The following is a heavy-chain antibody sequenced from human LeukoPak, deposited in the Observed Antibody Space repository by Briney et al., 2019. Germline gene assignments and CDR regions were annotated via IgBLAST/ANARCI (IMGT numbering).Heavy chain of an antibody. V-gene: IGHV1-46*01. CDR2: INPSGGST. J-gene: IGHJ5*02. Sequence: ASVKVSCKASGYTFTSYYMHWVRQAPGQGLEWMGIINPSGGSTSYAQKFQGRVTMTRDMFTSTVYMELSSLRSEDTAVYYCAIVPAANNWFDPWGQGTLVTVSS. D-gene: IGHD2-2*01. CDR3: AIVPAANNWFDP. CDR1: GYTFTSYY.